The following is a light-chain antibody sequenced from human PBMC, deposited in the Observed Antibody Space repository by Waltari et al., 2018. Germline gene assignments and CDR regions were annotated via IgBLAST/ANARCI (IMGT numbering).Light chain of an antibody. CDR2: DVT. CDR3: SSYTSSGTLRI. V-gene: IGLV2-14*01. J-gene: IGLJ2*01. Sequence: QSVLTQPASVYGSPGQSIPIPCTGTNRDAGGSNYVSCYQQYPGKAPRLMFYDVTKRPSGVSNRFSGSKSGNTAYLTISGLQAEDEADYYCSSYTSSGTLRIFGGGTKVTAL. CDR1: NRDAGGSNY.